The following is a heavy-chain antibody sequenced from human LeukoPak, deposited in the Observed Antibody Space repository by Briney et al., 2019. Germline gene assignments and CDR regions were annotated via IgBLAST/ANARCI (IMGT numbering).Heavy chain of an antibody. CDR1: GGTFSSYA. J-gene: IGHJ3*02. CDR2: IIPIFGTA. D-gene: IGHD1-26*01. Sequence: ASVNVSCKASGGTFSSYAISWVRQAPGQGLEWMGGIIPIFGTANYAQKFQGRVTITADESTSTAYMELSSLRSEDTAVYYCARAHRWELLRIAFDIWGQGTMVTVSS. CDR3: ARAHRWELLRIAFDI. V-gene: IGHV1-69*13.